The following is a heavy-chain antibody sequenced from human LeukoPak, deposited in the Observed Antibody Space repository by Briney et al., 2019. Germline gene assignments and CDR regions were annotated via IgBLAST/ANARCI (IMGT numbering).Heavy chain of an antibody. CDR1: GFTFSDYY. Sequence: GGSLRLSCAASGFTFSDYYMTWIRQAPGKGLEWVSYTIMTGTTIYYVDSVKGRFTISRDNANNSLDLQMNSLRAEDTAVYYCARMRRDLAKGDYFYYYYMDVSGKGTTVIVSS. CDR2: TIMTGTTI. D-gene: IGHD3-16*01. J-gene: IGHJ6*03. CDR3: ARMRRDLAKGDYFYYYYMDV. V-gene: IGHV3-11*04.